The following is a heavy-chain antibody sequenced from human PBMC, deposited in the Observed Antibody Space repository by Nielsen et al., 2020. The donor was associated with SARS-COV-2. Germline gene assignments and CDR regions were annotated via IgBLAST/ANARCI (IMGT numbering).Heavy chain of an antibody. CDR3: ARLHRPDASDI. Sequence: GESLKISCQGSGSTFKNYWIVWVRQMPGKGLEWMGIIDPSDSDARYSPSFQGQVTISADKSINTAYLQWSSLKASDIAVYYCARLHRPDASDIWGQGTMVTVSS. CDR2: IDPSDSDA. V-gene: IGHV5-51*01. J-gene: IGHJ3*02. CDR1: GSTFKNYW.